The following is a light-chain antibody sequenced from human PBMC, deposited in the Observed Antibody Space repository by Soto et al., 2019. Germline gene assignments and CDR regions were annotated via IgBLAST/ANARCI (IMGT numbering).Light chain of an antibody. CDR2: GAS. Sequence: EIVMTQSPATLSVSPGERATFSCRASQSVSSSLAWHQHKPGQPPRLLIYGASTRATGIPARFSGSGSGTDFTLTISSLQSEDFAVYYCQQYNNWPRTFGQGTKVEIK. CDR3: QQYNNWPRT. CDR1: QSVSSS. V-gene: IGKV3D-15*01. J-gene: IGKJ1*01.